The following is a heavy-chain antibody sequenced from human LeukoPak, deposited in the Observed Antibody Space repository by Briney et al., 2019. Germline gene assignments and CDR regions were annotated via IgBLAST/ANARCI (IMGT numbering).Heavy chain of an antibody. CDR2: IYTSGST. D-gene: IGHD2-21*02. CDR1: GGSISSYY. CDR3: ARAPPDDIVVVTFFDY. V-gene: IGHV4-4*07. Sequence: SETLSLTCTVSGGSISSYYWSWIRQPAGKGLEWIGRIYTSGSTNYNPSLKSRVTMSVDTSKNQFSLKLSSVTAADTAVYYCARAPPDDIVVVTFFDYWGQGTLVTVSS. J-gene: IGHJ4*02.